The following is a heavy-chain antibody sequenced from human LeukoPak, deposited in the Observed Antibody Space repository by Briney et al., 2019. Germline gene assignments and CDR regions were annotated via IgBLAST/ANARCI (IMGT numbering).Heavy chain of an antibody. Sequence: GGSLRLSCAASGFTFSSYAMSWVRQAPGKGLEWVSAISGSGGSTYYADSVKGRFTISRDNAKNSLYLQMNSLRAEDTAVYYRARDSQGFDYWGQGTLVTVSS. CDR2: ISGSGGST. V-gene: IGHV3-23*01. J-gene: IGHJ4*02. CDR1: GFTFSSYA. CDR3: ARDSQGFDY.